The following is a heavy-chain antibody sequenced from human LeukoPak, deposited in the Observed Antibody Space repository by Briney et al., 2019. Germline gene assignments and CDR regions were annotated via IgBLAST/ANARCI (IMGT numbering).Heavy chain of an antibody. D-gene: IGHD6-13*01. CDR3: AKGTRGYSSSWYWLDY. Sequence: GGSLRLSCAASGFTFSSYAMSWVRQAPGKGLEWVSAISGSGGSTYCADSVKGRFTISRDNSKNTLYLQMNSLRAEDTAVYYCAKGTRGYSSSWYWLDYWGQGTLVTVSS. V-gene: IGHV3-23*01. CDR2: ISGSGGST. CDR1: GFTFSSYA. J-gene: IGHJ4*02.